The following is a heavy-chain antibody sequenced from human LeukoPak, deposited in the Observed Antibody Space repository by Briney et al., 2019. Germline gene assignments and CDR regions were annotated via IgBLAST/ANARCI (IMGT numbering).Heavy chain of an antibody. V-gene: IGHV4-59*01. CDR3: ARGANYGDYGLDAFDV. CDR1: GGSMSSYY. CDR2: INYSGST. D-gene: IGHD4-17*01. Sequence: PSETLSLTCTVSGGSMSSYYWSWIRQPPGERLEWIGYINYSGSTTYNPSLRSRVTMSIDTSKNQFSLKLTSVTAADTAVYHCARGANYGDYGLDAFDVWGQGTMVTVSP. J-gene: IGHJ3*01.